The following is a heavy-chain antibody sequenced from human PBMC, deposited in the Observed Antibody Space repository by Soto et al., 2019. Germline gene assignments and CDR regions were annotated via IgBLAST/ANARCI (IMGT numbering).Heavy chain of an antibody. Sequence: SETLFLTCTVSGDSISSGNYYWNWIRQHPGKGLEWLGYMYYSGSTYYNPSLKSRIIISRDTSKNQFSLSLSSVTAADTAVYFCATDKPDVGRQGLDPWGQGSLVTVSS. V-gene: IGHV4-31*03. D-gene: IGHD1-26*01. CDR2: MYYSGST. J-gene: IGHJ5*02. CDR3: ATDKPDVGRQGLDP. CDR1: GDSISSGNYY.